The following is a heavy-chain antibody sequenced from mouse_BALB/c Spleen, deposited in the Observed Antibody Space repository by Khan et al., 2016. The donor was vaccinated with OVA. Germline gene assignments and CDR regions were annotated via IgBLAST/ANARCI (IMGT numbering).Heavy chain of an antibody. J-gene: IGHJ2*01. CDR2: ISYSGSN. CDR1: GYSITSGYG. Sequence: EVQLQESGPGLVKPSQTLSLTCTVTGYSITSGYGWNWIRQFPGNKLEWMGYISYSGSNNYNPSLKSRISITRDTSKNQFFLQLNSVTTEDTATYYCARTARIKYWGQGTTLTVSS. V-gene: IGHV3-2*02. D-gene: IGHD1-2*01. CDR3: ARTARIKY.